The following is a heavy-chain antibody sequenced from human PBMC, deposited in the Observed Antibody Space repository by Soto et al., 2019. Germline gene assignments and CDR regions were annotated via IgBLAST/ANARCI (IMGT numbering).Heavy chain of an antibody. D-gene: IGHD2-8*01. V-gene: IGHV4-34*01. CDR2: INHSGST. Sequence: SETLSLTCAVYGGSFNGYYWSWIRQPPGKGLEWIGEINHSGSTNYNPSLKSRVTISIDTSKNQFSLKLSSVTAADTALYYCARAHPPRYCTNGVCYMLYYYYYGMDVWGQGTTVTVSS. CDR1: GGSFNGYY. CDR3: ARAHPPRYCTNGVCYMLYYYYYGMDV. J-gene: IGHJ6*02.